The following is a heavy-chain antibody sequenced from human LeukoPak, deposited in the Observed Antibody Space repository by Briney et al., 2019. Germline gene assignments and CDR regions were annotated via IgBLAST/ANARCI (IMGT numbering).Heavy chain of an antibody. CDR2: IKGNSADI. Sequence: GGSLRRSCAASGFTFSAYAMHWVRQLPGKGLQWVSGIKGNSADIGYAASVKGRLTITRDKTKNSLYLQMNSLRAEHMGLYYCAKDIGPQSGVDWNFDLWGRGTLVTVSS. D-gene: IGHD3-10*01. CDR1: GFTFSAYA. V-gene: IGHV3-9*03. J-gene: IGHJ2*01. CDR3: AKDIGPQSGVDWNFDL.